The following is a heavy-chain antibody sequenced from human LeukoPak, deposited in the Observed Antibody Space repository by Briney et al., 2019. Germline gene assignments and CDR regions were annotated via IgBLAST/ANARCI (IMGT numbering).Heavy chain of an antibody. CDR2: ISGSGDST. J-gene: IGHJ4*02. V-gene: IGHV3-23*01. D-gene: IGHD2-21*02. Sequence: GGSLRLSCAASGFTFSSYSMNWVRQTPGKGLEWVSSISGSGDSTFYADSVKGRFTISRDNSKNTLYLQLDGLRTEDTALYYCAKDRLLNCRGDCYIFDYWGQGTLVTVSS. CDR3: AKDRLLNCRGDCYIFDY. CDR1: GFTFSSYS.